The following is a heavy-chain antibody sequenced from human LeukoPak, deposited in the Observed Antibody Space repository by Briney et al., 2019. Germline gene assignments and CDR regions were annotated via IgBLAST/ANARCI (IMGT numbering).Heavy chain of an antibody. V-gene: IGHV4-61*08. CDR3: ARVSYYYDSSGYDYYYYYGMDV. J-gene: IGHJ6*02. CDR2: IYYSGST. Sequence: SETLSLTCTVSGGSISSGGYYWSWIRQPPGKGLEWIGYIYYSGSTNYNPSLKSRVTISVDTSKNQFSLKLSSVTVADTAVYYCARVSYYYDSSGYDYYYYYGMDVWGQGTTVTVSS. CDR1: GGSISSGGYY. D-gene: IGHD3-22*01.